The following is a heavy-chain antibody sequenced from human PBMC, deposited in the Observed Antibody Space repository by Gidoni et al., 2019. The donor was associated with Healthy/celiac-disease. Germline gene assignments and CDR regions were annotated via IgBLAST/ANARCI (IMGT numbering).Heavy chain of an antibody. Sequence: QVQLVESGGGVVQPGRSLRLSCAASGFTLRSYGMPWVRQAPGKGLGWVAVIWYDGSNKYYADSVKGRFTISRDNSKNTLYLQMNSLRAEDTAVYYCARDRGRYCSSTSCYLDYYYGMDVWGQGTTVTVSS. J-gene: IGHJ6*02. CDR1: GFTLRSYG. D-gene: IGHD2-2*01. V-gene: IGHV3-33*01. CDR3: ARDRGRYCSSTSCYLDYYYGMDV. CDR2: IWYDGSNK.